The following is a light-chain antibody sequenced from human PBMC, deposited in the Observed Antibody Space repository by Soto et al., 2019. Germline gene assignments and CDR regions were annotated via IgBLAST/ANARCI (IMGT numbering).Light chain of an antibody. V-gene: IGLV2-23*01. J-gene: IGLJ1*01. CDR1: SSDVGSYNL. CDR3: CSYTGSSTHYV. Sequence: QSVLTQPASVSGSPGQSITISCTGTSSDVGSYNLVSWYQQHPGKAPKLMIYEGSKRPSGVSNRFSGSKSGNTASLTISGLQAEDEADYSCCSYTGSSTHYVFGTGTKVTV. CDR2: EGS.